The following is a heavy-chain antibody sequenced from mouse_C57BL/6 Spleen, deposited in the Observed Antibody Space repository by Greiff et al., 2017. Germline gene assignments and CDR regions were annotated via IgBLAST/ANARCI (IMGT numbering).Heavy chain of an antibody. V-gene: IGHV1-80*01. CDR1: GYAFSSYW. CDR2: IYPGDGDT. CDR3: ARADSNYVGAMDY. Sequence: LQESGAELVKPGASVKISCKASGYAFSSYWMNWVKQRPGKGLEWIGQIYPGDGDTNYNGKFKGKATLTADKSSSTAYMQLSSLTSEDSAVYFCARADSNYVGAMDYWGQGTSVTVSS. D-gene: IGHD2-5*01. J-gene: IGHJ4*01.